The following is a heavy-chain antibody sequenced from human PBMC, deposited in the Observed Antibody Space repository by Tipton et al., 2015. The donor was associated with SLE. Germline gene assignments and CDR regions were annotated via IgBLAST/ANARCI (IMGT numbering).Heavy chain of an antibody. Sequence: TLSLTCIVSGVSVTTTQYLWGWIRQSPGKGLEWVGTIFSTGGTFYNPALRSRVTMSLDTSKNQFSLALNSVTAADTAVYFCARESSSWSGFYYYMDVWGKGTMVTVSS. V-gene: IGHV4-39*07. J-gene: IGHJ6*03. CDR1: GVSVTTTQYL. CDR2: IFSTGGT. CDR3: ARESSSWSGFYYYMDV. D-gene: IGHD6-19*01.